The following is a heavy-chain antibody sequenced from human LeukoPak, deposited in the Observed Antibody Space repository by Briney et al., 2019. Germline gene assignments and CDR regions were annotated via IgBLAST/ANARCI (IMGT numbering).Heavy chain of an antibody. CDR3: ARRGYYFDY. D-gene: IGHD3-16*01. V-gene: IGHV3-7*01. CDR1: GFTFSSYG. CDR2: IKQGGSEK. Sequence: GGSLRLSCAASGFTFSSYGMHWVRQAPGKGLEWVANIKQGGSEKYYVDSVKGRFTISRDNAKNSLYLQMNSLRAEDTAVYYCARRGYYFDYWGQGTLVTVSS. J-gene: IGHJ4*02.